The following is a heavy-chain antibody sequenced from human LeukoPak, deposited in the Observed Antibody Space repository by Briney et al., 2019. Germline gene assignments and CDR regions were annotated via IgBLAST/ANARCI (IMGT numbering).Heavy chain of an antibody. Sequence: GSLRLSCAASGFTFSSHWMHWVRQAPGKGLEWIGEINHSGSTNYNPSLKSRVTISVDTSKNQFSLKLSSVTAADTAVYYCASLGGVPAAVGHWGQGTLVTVSS. CDR1: GFTFSSHW. CDR2: INHSGST. D-gene: IGHD2-2*01. V-gene: IGHV4-34*01. CDR3: ASLGGVPAAVGH. J-gene: IGHJ1*01.